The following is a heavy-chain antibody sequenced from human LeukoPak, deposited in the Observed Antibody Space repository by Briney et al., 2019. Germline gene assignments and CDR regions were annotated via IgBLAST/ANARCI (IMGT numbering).Heavy chain of an antibody. CDR3: AREDGRFDYYYYGMDV. CDR2: INPSGGST. Sequence: ASVKVSCKASGYTFTSYYMHWVRQAPGQGLEWMGIINPSGGSTSYAQKFQGRVTITRDTSTSTVYMELSSLRSEDTAVYYCAREDGRFDYYYYGMDVWGQGTTVTVSS. CDR1: GYTFTSYY. V-gene: IGHV1-46*01. D-gene: IGHD3-16*01. J-gene: IGHJ6*02.